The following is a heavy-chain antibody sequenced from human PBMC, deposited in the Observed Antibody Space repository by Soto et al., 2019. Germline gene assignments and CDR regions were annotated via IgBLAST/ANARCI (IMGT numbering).Heavy chain of an antibody. CDR2: VYYSGSS. Sequence: SETLSLTCTVSGDSISGGASFWRWIRQPPGKGLEWIANVYYSGSSYYNPSLKSRLTISVDTTKNQFSRQLKSMTAADTAVYYCAKLSCTSSTCYFPGWFDPWGQGTLVTVS. J-gene: IGHJ5*02. CDR1: GDSISGGASF. D-gene: IGHD2-2*01. V-gene: IGHV4-31*03. CDR3: AKLSCTSSTCYFPGWFDP.